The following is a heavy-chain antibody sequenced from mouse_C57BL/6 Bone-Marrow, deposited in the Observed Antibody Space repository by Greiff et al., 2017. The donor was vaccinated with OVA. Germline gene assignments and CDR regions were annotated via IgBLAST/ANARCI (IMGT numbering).Heavy chain of an antibody. V-gene: IGHV14-4*01. Sequence: EVQLQQSGAELVRPGASVKLSCTASGFNIKDDYMNWVKQRPEQGLEWIGWIDPGNGDTEYAAKFQGKATITADKSSNTAYMQLSSLTSEDTAVECWTAISTVVLEYWGQGTSVTVSS. J-gene: IGHJ4*01. CDR2: IDPGNGDT. CDR3: TAISTVVLEY. D-gene: IGHD1-1*01. CDR1: GFNIKDDY.